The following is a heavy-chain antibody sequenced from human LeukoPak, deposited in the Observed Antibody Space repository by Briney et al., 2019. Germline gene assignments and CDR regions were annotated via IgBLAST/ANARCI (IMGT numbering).Heavy chain of an antibody. CDR1: GYTFTGYY. V-gene: IGHV1-2*02. J-gene: IGHJ6*03. D-gene: IGHD2-2*02. Sequence: GASVKVSCKASGYTFTGYYMHWVRQAPGQGLEWMGWINPNSGGTNYAQKFQGRVTMTRDTSISTAYMELSRLRSDDTAVYYCARVSFSFSIPYYMDVWGKGTTVTISS. CDR2: INPNSGGT. CDR3: ARVSFSFSIPYYMDV.